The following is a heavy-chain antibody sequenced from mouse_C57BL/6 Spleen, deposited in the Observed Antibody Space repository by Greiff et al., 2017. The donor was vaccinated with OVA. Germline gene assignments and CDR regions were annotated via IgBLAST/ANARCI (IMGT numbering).Heavy chain of an antibody. CDR1: GYSITSGYY. J-gene: IGHJ2*01. D-gene: IGHD1-1*01. CDR3: ARLSTTRYFDY. Sequence: EVKLMESGPGLVKPSQSLSLTCSVTGYSITSGYYWNWIRQFPGNKLEWMGYISYDGSNNYNPSLKNRSSITRDTSKNQFFLKLNSVTTEDTATYYCARLSTTRYFDYWGQGTTLTVSS. CDR2: ISYDGSN. V-gene: IGHV3-6*01.